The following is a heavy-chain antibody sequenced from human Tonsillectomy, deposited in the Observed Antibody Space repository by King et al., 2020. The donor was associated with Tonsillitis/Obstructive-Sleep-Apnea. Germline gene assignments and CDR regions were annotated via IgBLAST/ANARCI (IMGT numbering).Heavy chain of an antibody. CDR1: GGTFSSYA. D-gene: IGHD3-3*01. CDR2: IIPLFGTA. Sequence: QLVQSGAEVKKPGSSVKVSCKASGGTFSSYAISWVRQAPGQGLECMGGIIPLFGTANYAQKFQGRVTITADESTSTAYMELSSLRSEDTAVYYCAGGYTIFGVVTPKYYFEYWGQGTLVTVSS. CDR3: AGGYTIFGVVTPKYYFEY. V-gene: IGHV1-69*01. J-gene: IGHJ4*02.